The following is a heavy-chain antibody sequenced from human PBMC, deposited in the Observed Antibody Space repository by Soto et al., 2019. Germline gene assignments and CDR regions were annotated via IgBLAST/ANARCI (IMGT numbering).Heavy chain of an antibody. CDR1: GYTFTMYG. J-gene: IGHJ4*02. Sequence: ASVKVSCKASGYTFTMYGISWVRQAPGQGLLWMGWVSAYNGHPNYAQNFQDRVTVTTDTSTNTAYMELRSLRSDDTAVYFCARADALTGTTQFYFDYWGQGTPVTVSS. CDR3: ARADALTGTTQFYFDY. CDR2: VSAYNGHP. D-gene: IGHD1-1*01. V-gene: IGHV1-18*01.